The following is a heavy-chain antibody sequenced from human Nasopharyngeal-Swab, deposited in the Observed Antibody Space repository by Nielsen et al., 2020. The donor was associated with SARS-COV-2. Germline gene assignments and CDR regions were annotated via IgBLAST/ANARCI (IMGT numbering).Heavy chain of an antibody. CDR3: ARDLGYRYDGY. Sequence: ASVKVSCKASGYTFTGYYMHWVRQAPGQGLEWMGIINPSGGSTTYAQKFQGRVTMTRDTSTRTVYMELSSLRSEDTAVYYCARDLGYRYDGYWGQGTLVTVSS. J-gene: IGHJ4*02. CDR2: INPSGGST. V-gene: IGHV1-46*01. CDR1: GYTFTGYY. D-gene: IGHD5-18*01.